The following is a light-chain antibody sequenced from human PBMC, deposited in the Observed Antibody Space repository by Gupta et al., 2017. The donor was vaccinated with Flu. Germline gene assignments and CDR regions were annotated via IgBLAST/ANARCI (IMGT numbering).Light chain of an antibody. Sequence: PVTLGQPAYCSCSSSQSLVHRNGNTSLNWMQQRPVQSPRRIIYRVSRRDLGVADGFSGSGSGNDFTLTSIRGEDEDVGVYYCRQGKPWKTFGQGTKLEVK. V-gene: IGKV2-30*02. J-gene: IGKJ1*01. CDR2: RVS. CDR1: QSLVHRNGNTS. CDR3: RQGKPWKT.